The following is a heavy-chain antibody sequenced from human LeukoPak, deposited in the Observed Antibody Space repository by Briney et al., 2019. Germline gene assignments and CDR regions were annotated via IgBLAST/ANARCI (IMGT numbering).Heavy chain of an antibody. J-gene: IGHJ5*02. V-gene: IGHV3-23*01. Sequence: GGSLRLSCAASGFTFSSYSMNWVRQAPGKGLEWVSAISGSGGSTYYADSVKGRFTISRDNSKNTLYLQMNSLRAEDTAVYYCAKDGDYGEINWFDPWGQGTLVTVSS. CDR2: ISGSGGST. CDR1: GFTFSSYS. D-gene: IGHD4-17*01. CDR3: AKDGDYGEINWFDP.